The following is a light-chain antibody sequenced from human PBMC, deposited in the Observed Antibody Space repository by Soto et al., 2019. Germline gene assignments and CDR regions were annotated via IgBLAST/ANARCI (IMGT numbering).Light chain of an antibody. J-gene: IGKJ1*01. Sequence: DIQMTQSPSTLSASVGDRLTIHCRASQSISSWLAWYQQKPGKAPKLLIYDASSLESGVPSRFSGSGSGTDFTLTISSLQPEDFATYYCQQSYSTPKTFGQGTKVDI. CDR2: DAS. CDR3: QQSYSTPKT. V-gene: IGKV1-5*01. CDR1: QSISSW.